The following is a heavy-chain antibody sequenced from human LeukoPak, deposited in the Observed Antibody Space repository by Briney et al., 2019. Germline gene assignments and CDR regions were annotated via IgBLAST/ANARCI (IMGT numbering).Heavy chain of an antibody. CDR3: VRVRETDCTGGSGYSGLDY. CDR1: GFTFSSYN. Sequence: PGGSLRLSCAASGFTFSSYNMKWVRQAPGEGLEWVSSISSTGTYIYYADSVKGRFTVSRDNAQNSLYLQMNSLRVEDRAVYYCVRVRETDCTGGSGYSGLDYWGQGPLVPVS. CDR2: ISSTGTYI. J-gene: IGHJ4*02. D-gene: IGHD2-15*01. V-gene: IGHV3-21*01.